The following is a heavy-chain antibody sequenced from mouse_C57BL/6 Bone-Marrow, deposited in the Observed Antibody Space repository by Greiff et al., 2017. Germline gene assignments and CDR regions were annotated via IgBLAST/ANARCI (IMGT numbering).Heavy chain of an antibody. CDR2: INPSTGGT. V-gene: IGHV1-42*01. CDR3: ARRHYYGSSCLAY. CDR1: GYSFTGYY. Sequence: VQLQQSGPELVKPGASVKISCKASGYSFTGYYMNWVKQSPEKSLEWIGEINPSTGGTTYNQKVKAKATLTVDKSSRTAYMQLKSLTSEDSAVYYCARRHYYGSSCLAYWGQGTLVTVSA. J-gene: IGHJ3*01. D-gene: IGHD1-1*01.